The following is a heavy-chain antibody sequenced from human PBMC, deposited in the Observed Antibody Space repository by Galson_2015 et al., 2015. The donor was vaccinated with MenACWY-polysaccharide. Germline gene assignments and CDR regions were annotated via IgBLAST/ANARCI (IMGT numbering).Heavy chain of an antibody. CDR1: GGSFSGYY. CDR3: ARVIARKYTFADS. V-gene: IGHV4-34*01. J-gene: IGHJ4*02. Sequence: ETLSLTCAVYGGSFSGYYWTWIRQPPGTGLEWIGSIYHSGSTYYNPSLKSRVTISVDTSKNQFSLKLSSVTAADTAVYYCARVIARKYTFADSWGQGTLITVSS. D-gene: IGHD2-21*01. CDR2: IYHSGST.